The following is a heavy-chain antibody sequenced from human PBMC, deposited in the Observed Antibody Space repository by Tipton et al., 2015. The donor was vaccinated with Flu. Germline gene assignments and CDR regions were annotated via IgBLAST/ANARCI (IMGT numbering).Heavy chain of an antibody. CDR2: MNPNSGNT. CDR1: GYRFTSYD. D-gene: IGHD3-22*01. CDR3: ARALYFYDSSVGY. J-gene: IGHJ4*02. Sequence: QVQLVQSGAEVKKPGASVKVSCKASGYRFTSYDIIWVRQATGQGLEWMGWMNPNSGNTAYAQKFQGRVTMTRDTSIGTAYMELSGLRSEDTAVYYCARALYFYDSSVGYWGQGTLVTVSS. V-gene: IGHV1-8*01.